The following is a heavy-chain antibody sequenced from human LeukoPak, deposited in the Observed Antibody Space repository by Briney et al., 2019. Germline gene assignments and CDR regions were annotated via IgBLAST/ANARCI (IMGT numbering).Heavy chain of an antibody. V-gene: IGHV1-2*02. CDR2: INPNRGGT. Sequence: ASVKVSCKASGYTFTNYDMHWVRQAPGKGLEWMGWINPNRGGTNYAQKVQGRVTMTRDTSISTAYMARSRLRSNGTAVYYCARVGSSGYDLYFEFWGQGTLVTVSS. CDR3: ARVGSSGYDLYFEF. CDR1: GYTFTNYD. D-gene: IGHD5-12*01. J-gene: IGHJ4*02.